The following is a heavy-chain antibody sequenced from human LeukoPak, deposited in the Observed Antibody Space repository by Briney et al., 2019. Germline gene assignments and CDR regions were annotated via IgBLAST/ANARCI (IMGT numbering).Heavy chain of an antibody. J-gene: IGHJ4*02. CDR3: ARGHLAVAV. V-gene: IGHV4-34*01. CDR1: GGSFSGYY. CDR2: INHSGST. Sequence: SETLSLTCAVYGGSFSGYYWSWIRQPPGKGLEWIGEINHSGSTNYNPSLKSRVTISVDTSKNQFSLKLSSVTAADTAVYYCARGHLAVAVWGQETLVTVSS. D-gene: IGHD6-19*01.